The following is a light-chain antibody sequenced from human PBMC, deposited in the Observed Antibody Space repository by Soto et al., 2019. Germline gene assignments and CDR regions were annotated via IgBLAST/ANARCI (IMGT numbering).Light chain of an antibody. Sequence: IVLTQSPATLSLSPGERATLSCRASQSVSSYLAWYQQKPGQAPRLLIYDASNRATGIPARFSGSASGTDFTHTISSLEPEDFAVYYCQQRSNWPPTFGPGTKVDIK. J-gene: IGKJ3*01. V-gene: IGKV3-11*01. CDR2: DAS. CDR3: QQRSNWPPT. CDR1: QSVSSY.